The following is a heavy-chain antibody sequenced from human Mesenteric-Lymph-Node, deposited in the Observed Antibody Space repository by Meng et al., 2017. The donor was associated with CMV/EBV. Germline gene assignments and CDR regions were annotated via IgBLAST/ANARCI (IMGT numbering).Heavy chain of an antibody. D-gene: IGHD3-9*01. CDR1: GGSFSGYY. J-gene: IGHJ4*02. Sequence: QVQFQQWGAGLLTPSGTLSVTCAVYGGSFSGYYWNWIRQSPEKGLEWIGEINHSGSTTYNPSFTSRIIISVDTSTNQISLNMSSVTAADTAVYYCARGSSYDILTGYFNYWGQGALVTVSS. CDR2: INHSGST. V-gene: IGHV4-34*02. CDR3: ARGSSYDILTGYFNY.